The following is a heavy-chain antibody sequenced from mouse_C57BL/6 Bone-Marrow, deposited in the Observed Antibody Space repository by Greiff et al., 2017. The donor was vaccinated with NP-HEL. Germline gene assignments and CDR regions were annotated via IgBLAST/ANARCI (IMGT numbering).Heavy chain of an antibody. CDR1: GYTFTSYW. D-gene: IGHD3-2*02. J-gene: IGHJ3*01. CDR3: ARKDSSGAWFAY. CDR2: IYPGSGST. V-gene: IGHV1-55*01. Sequence: QVQLQQPGAELVKPGASVKMSCKASGYTFTSYWITWVKQRPGQGLEWIGDIYPGSGSTNYIEKFKSKATLTVDTSSSTAYMQLSSLTSEDSAVYYCARKDSSGAWFAYWGQGTLVTVSA.